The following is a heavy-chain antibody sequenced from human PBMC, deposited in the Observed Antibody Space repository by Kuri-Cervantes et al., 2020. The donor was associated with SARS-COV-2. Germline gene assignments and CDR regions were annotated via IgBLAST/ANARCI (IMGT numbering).Heavy chain of an antibody. CDR1: GGTFSSYA. CDR3: ATFPAADVRGVFDY. J-gene: IGHJ4*02. V-gene: IGHV1-69-2*01. D-gene: IGHD6-13*01. Sequence: ASVKVSCKASGGTFSSYAISWVRQAPGKGLEWMGLVDPEDGETIYAEKFQGRVTITADTSTDTAYMELSSLRSEDTAVYYCATFPAADVRGVFDYWGQGTLVTVSS. CDR2: VDPEDGET.